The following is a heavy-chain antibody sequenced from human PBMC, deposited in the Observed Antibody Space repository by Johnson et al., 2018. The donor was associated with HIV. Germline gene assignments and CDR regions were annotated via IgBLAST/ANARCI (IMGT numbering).Heavy chain of an antibody. CDR3: ARDSSNSFRFEMYAFDI. Sequence: QVQLVESGGGVVQPGRSLRLSCAASGFTFSSNPMHWVRQAPGKGLEWVAVMSYDGINKYYADSVKGRFTVSRDNSKNTLYLQMNRLRPEDTAVYYCARDSSNSFRFEMYAFDIWGQGTMVTVSS. V-gene: IGHV3-30-3*01. J-gene: IGHJ3*02. CDR2: MSYDGINK. CDR1: GFTFSSNP. D-gene: IGHD6-6*01.